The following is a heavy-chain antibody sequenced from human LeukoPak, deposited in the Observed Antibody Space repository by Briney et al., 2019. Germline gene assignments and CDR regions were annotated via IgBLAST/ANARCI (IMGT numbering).Heavy chain of an antibody. V-gene: IGHV3-33*08. D-gene: IGHD3-22*01. CDR1: GFTFSSYG. CDR2: IWYDGSNK. Sequence: GGSLRLSCAASGFTFSSYGMHWVRQAPGKGLEWVAVIWYDGSNKYYADSVKGRFTISRDNSKNTLYLQMNSLRAEDTAVYYCAREDDSSGIQLGMDVWGQGTTVTVSS. CDR3: AREDDSSGIQLGMDV. J-gene: IGHJ6*02.